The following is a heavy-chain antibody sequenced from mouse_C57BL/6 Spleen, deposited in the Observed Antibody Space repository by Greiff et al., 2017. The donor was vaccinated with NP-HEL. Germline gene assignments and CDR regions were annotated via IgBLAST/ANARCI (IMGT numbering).Heavy chain of an antibody. CDR3: STPLYYFDY. J-gene: IGHJ2*01. V-gene: IGHV14-2*01. CDR1: GFNIKDYY. CDR2: IDTEDGDT. D-gene: IGHD5-1*01. Sequence: EVQLQQSGAELVKPGASVKLSCTASGFNIKDYYMHWVKQRTEQGLEWIGCIDTEDGDTKYAPKFQGKATITADTSSNTAYLQLGGLTSEDTAVYYCSTPLYYFDYWGQGTTLTVSS.